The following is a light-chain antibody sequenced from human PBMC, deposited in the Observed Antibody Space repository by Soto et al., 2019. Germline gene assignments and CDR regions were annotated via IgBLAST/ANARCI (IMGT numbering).Light chain of an antibody. CDR2: GAS. V-gene: IGKV3-20*01. Sequence: EIVLTQYPGTLSLSPGEGASLSCRASQSVSNNYLAWYQHKPGQSPRLLIYGASSRAAGIPDRFSGSGSGTDFTLTISRLEPEDFAVYYCQQYGSSLYTFGQGTKLEIK. J-gene: IGKJ2*01. CDR3: QQYGSSLYT. CDR1: QSVSNNY.